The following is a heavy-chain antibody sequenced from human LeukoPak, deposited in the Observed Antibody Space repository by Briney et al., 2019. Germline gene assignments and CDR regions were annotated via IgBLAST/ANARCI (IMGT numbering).Heavy chain of an antibody. J-gene: IGHJ6*03. CDR2: IIPIFGTA. CDR3: ARPQVGADAPRGTYYYYMDV. D-gene: IGHD1-26*01. CDR1: GGTFSSYA. Sequence: WASVKVSCKASGGTFSSYAISWVRQAPGQGLEWMGGIIPIFGTANYAQKFQGRVTITADESTSTAYMELSSPRSEDTAVYYCARPQVGADAPRGTYYYYMDVWGKGTTVTVSS. V-gene: IGHV1-69*13.